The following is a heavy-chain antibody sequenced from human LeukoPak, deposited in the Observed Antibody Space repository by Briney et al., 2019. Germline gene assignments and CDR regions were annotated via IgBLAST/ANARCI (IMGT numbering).Heavy chain of an antibody. V-gene: IGHV4-39*01. J-gene: IGHJ4*02. D-gene: IGHD6-6*01. CDR1: GGSISSSSYY. CDR3: ARRRGPSIAARPLVYYFDY. CDR2: IYYSGST. Sequence: SETLSLTCTVSGGSISSSSYYWCWIRQPPGKGLEWIGGIYYSGSTYYNPSLKSRVTISVDTSKNQFSLKLSSVTAADTAVYYCARRRGPSIAARPLVYYFDYWGQGTLVTVSS.